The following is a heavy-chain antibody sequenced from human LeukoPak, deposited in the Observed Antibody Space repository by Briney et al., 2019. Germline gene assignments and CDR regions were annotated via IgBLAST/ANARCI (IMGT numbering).Heavy chain of an antibody. CDR1: GGSISSSSYY. D-gene: IGHD3-10*01. J-gene: IGHJ6*03. CDR3: VREGWAMVRGVDYQYYYMDV. V-gene: IGHV4-39*07. CDR2: ISYNGRT. Sequence: SETLSLTCTVSGGSISSSSYYRGWIRQSPGKGLEWIGSISYNGRTYYNPALKSRVTISVDTSKNQFSLRLSSVTAADTAVYYCVREGWAMVRGVDYQYYYMDVWGTGTTVTVSS.